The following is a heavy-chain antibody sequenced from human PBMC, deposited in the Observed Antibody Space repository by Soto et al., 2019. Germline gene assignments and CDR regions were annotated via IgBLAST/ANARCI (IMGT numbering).Heavy chain of an antibody. Sequence: SETLSLTCTVSGLSFGTGGSYWSWIRHRPGKGLEWIGYIYYSGSTNYNPSLKSRVTISVDTSKNQFSLKLSSVTAADTAVYYCARSDGSGYYYYGMDVWGQGTTVT. D-gene: IGHD3-10*01. CDR2: IYYSGST. CDR3: ARSDGSGYYYYGMDV. CDR1: GLSFGTGGSY. J-gene: IGHJ6*02. V-gene: IGHV4-61*08.